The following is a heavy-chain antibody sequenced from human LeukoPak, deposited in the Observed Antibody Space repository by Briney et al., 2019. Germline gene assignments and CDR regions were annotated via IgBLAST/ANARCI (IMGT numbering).Heavy chain of an antibody. CDR3: ARGTSLLVTATTFDY. Sequence: ASVKVSCKASGYTFTSYDINWVRQATGRGLEWMGWMNPNSGNTGYAQKFQGRVTMTRNTSISTAYMELSSLRSEDTAVYYCARGTSLLVTATTFDYWGQGTLVTVSS. CDR2: MNPNSGNT. D-gene: IGHD2-21*02. V-gene: IGHV1-8*01. CDR1: GYTFTSYD. J-gene: IGHJ4*02.